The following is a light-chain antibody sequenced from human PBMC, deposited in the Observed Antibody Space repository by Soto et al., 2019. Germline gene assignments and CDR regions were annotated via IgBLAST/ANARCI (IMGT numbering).Light chain of an antibody. J-gene: IGLJ1*01. Sequence: QSALTQPPSASGSPGQSVTISCTGTSSDVGGYNFVSRYQQHPGKAPKLIIYEVTKRPSGVPDRFSGSKSGNTASLTVSGLQAEDEADYYCSSYSGTNNYVFGTGTKV. CDR1: SSDVGGYNF. CDR3: SSYSGTNNYV. CDR2: EVT. V-gene: IGLV2-8*01.